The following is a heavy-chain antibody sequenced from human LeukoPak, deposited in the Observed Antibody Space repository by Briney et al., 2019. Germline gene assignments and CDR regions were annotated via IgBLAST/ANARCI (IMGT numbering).Heavy chain of an antibody. V-gene: IGHV1-2*02. J-gene: IGHJ4*02. CDR3: ARRPINCIITNCYVDY. D-gene: IGHD2-2*01. Sequence: ASVKVSCKASVYTFTNFYIHWVRQAPGQGLEWMGWINPNSGVTSYAREFQDRVTMTRDTSLSTAYMELSRLRSDDTAVYYCARRPINCIITNCYVDYWGQGTLVTVSS. CDR2: INPNSGVT. CDR1: VYTFTNFY.